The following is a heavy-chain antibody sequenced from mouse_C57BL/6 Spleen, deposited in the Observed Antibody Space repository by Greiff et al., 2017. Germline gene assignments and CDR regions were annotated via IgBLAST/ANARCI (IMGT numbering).Heavy chain of an antibody. D-gene: IGHD2-3*01. J-gene: IGHJ3*01. V-gene: IGHV1-7*01. Sequence: VQLQQSGAELAKPGASVKLSCTASGYTFTSYWMHWVKQRPGQGLEWIGYINPSSGYTKYNQKFKDKATLTADKSSSTASMQLSSLTYADSAVYYCARSNDGYYWFAYWGQGTLVTVSA. CDR3: ARSNDGYYWFAY. CDR1: GYTFTSYW. CDR2: INPSSGYT.